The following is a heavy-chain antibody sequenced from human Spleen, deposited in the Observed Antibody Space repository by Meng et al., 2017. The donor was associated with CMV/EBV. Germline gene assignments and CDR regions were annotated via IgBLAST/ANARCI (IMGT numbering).Heavy chain of an antibody. Sequence: SETLSLTCTVSGGSISSSSYYWGWIRQPPGKGLEWIGSIYYSGSTYYNPSLKSRVTISVDTSKNQFSLKLSSVTAADTAVYYCARHVCSGTSCSKYYYYYGMDVWGQGTTVTVSS. D-gene: IGHD2-15*01. CDR3: ARHVCSGTSCSKYYYYYGMDV. V-gene: IGHV4-39*07. CDR1: GGSISSSSYY. CDR2: IYYSGST. J-gene: IGHJ6*02.